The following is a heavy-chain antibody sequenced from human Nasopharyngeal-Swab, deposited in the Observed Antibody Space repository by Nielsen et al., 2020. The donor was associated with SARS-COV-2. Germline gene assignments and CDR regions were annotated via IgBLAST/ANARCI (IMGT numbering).Heavy chain of an antibody. Sequence: ASVKVSCKASGYTFTGYYMHWVRQAPGQGLEWMEWINPNSGGTNYAQKFQGWVTMTRDTSISTAYMELSRLRSDDTAVYYCARGGYSSGWPDRYGMDVWGQGTTVTVSS. CDR2: INPNSGGT. J-gene: IGHJ6*02. CDR1: GYTFTGYY. V-gene: IGHV1-2*04. D-gene: IGHD6-19*01. CDR3: ARGGYSSGWPDRYGMDV.